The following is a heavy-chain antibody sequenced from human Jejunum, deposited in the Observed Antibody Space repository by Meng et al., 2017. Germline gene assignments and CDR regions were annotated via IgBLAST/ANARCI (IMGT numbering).Heavy chain of an antibody. CDR2: INTNTGNP. J-gene: IGHJ4*02. V-gene: IGHV7-4-1*02. CDR1: GYTFTSYA. D-gene: IGHD6-19*01. CDR3: ARDIEAVAGTWSHFDY. Sequence: ASVKVSCKASGYTFTSYAMNWVRQAPGQGLEWMGWINTNTGNPTYAQGFTGRFVFSLDTSVSTAYLQLSSLKAEDTAVYYCARDIEAVAGTWSHFDYWGQGTLVTVSS.